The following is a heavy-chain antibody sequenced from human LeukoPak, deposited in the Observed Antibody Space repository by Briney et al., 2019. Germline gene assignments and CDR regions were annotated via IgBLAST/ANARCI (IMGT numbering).Heavy chain of an antibody. CDR3: ARDYDILTGYYRGYFQH. V-gene: IGHV1-2*06. CDR2: INPNSGDT. D-gene: IGHD3-9*01. CDR1: GYTFTDYY. J-gene: IGHJ1*01. Sequence: ASVKVSCKAFGYTFTDYYLRWVRQAPGQGLEWMGRINPNSGDTNSPQKFQGRVTMTRDTAISTAYMELSRVRFDDTAVYYCARDYDILTGYYRGYFQHWGQGTLVTVSS.